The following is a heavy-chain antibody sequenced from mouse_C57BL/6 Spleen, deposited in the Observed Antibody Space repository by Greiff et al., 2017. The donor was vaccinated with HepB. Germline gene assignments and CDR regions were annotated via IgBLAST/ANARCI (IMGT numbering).Heavy chain of an antibody. Sequence: QVHVKQPGAELVKPGASVKLSCKASGYTFTSYWMHWVKQRPGQGLEWIGMIHPNSGSTNYNEKFKSKATLTVDKSSSTAYMQLSSLTSEDSAVYYCARVYGSSYVYFDYWGQGTTLTVSS. CDR2: IHPNSGST. CDR3: ARVYGSSYVYFDY. D-gene: IGHD1-1*01. J-gene: IGHJ2*01. CDR1: GYTFTSYW. V-gene: IGHV1-64*01.